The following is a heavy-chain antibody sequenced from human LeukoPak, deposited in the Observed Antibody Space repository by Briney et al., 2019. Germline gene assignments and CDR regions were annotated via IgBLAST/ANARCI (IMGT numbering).Heavy chain of an antibody. V-gene: IGHV3-53*01. CDR2: IYSGGST. J-gene: IGHJ3*02. CDR1: GFTVSSNY. D-gene: IGHD3-22*01. Sequence: GGSLRLSCAASGFTVSSNYMSWVRQAPGKGLEWVSVIYSGGSTYYADSVKGRFTISRDNSKNTLYLQMNSLRAEDTAVYYCARFGGITMIVAGAPGAFDIWGQGTMVTVSS. CDR3: ARFGGITMIVAGAPGAFDI.